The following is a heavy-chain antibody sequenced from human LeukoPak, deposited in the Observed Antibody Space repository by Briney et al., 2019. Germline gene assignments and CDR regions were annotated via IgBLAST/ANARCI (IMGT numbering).Heavy chain of an antibody. CDR3: ARGLRREQQLLRAFDY. D-gene: IGHD6-13*01. CDR1: GYTFTNYD. CDR2: MNPNSGNT. V-gene: IGHV1-8*01. J-gene: IGHJ4*02. Sequence: EASVRVSCKASGYTFTNYDINWVRQASGQGLEWMGWMNPNSGNTGSAQKFQGRVTMTSNTSISTAYMELNSLRSEDTAVYYCARGLRREQQLLRAFDYWGQGTPVTVSS.